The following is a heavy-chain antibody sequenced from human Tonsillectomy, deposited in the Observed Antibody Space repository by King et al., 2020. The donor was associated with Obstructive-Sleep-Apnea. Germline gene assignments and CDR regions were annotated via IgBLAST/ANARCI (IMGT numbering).Heavy chain of an antibody. CDR1: GFTFRRYW. J-gene: IGHJ4*02. D-gene: IGHD1-26*01. CDR2: IREDGGEK. CDR3: AREPPQWELPLDY. V-gene: IGHV3-7*03. Sequence: VQLVESGGGLVQPGGSLRLTCAASGFTFRRYWMSWVRQAPGKGLEWVANIREDGGEKNYVDSVKGRFTISRDNAKNSLYLQMNSLRAEDTAVYYCAREPPQWELPLDYWGLGTLVTVSS.